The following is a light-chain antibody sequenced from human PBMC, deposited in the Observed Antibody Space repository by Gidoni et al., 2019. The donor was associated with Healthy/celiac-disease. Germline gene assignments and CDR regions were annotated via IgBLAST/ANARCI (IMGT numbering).Light chain of an antibody. CDR3: QQYYSYLGIT. J-gene: IGKJ5*01. CDR1: QGISSY. Sequence: AIRMTQSPSSFSASTGDRVTITCRASQGISSYLAWYQQKPGKAPKLLIYAASTLQSGVPSRFSGSGSGTDFTLTISCLQSEDFATYYCQQYYSYLGITFXQXTRLEIK. V-gene: IGKV1-8*01. CDR2: AAS.